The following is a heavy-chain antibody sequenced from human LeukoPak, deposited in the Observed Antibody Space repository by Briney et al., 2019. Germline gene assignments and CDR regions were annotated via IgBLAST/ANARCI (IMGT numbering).Heavy chain of an antibody. CDR1: GFTFSTYA. Sequence: PGGSLRLSCAASGFTFSTYAMSWVRQAPGKGLEWVSSISGSGGSTYCADSVKGRFTISRDNSKNTLYLQMNSLRAEDTAVYYCAKGYYGSGSYPFDYWGQGTLVTVS. J-gene: IGHJ4*02. CDR3: AKGYYGSGSYPFDY. D-gene: IGHD3-10*01. V-gene: IGHV3-23*01. CDR2: ISGSGGST.